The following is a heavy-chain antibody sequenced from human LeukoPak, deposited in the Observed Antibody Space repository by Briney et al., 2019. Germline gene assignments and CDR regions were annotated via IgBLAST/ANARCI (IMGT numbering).Heavy chain of an antibody. CDR3: AIDCSSTSCYN. CDR2: ISYDGSNK. D-gene: IGHD2-2*01. V-gene: IGHV3-30-3*01. CDR1: GFTFSSYA. Sequence: GGSLRLSCAASGFTFSSYAMHWVRQAPGKGLEWVAVISYDGSNKYYADSVKGRFTISRDNSKNTLYLQMNSPRAEDTAVYYCAIDCSSTSCYNWGQGTLVTVSS. J-gene: IGHJ4*02.